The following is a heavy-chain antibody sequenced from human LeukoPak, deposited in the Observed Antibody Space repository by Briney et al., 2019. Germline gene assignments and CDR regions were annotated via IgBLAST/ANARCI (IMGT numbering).Heavy chain of an antibody. V-gene: IGHV4-59*08. CDR2: IYYSGST. J-gene: IGHJ4*02. D-gene: IGHD6-6*01. CDR3: AGSIAARAASRYFDY. CDR1: GGSISSYY. Sequence: PSETLSLTCTVSGGSISSYYWSWIRQPPGKGLERIGYIYYSGSTNYNPSLKSRVTISVDTSKNQFSLKLSSVTAADTAVYYCAGSIAARAASRYFDYWGQGTLVTVSS.